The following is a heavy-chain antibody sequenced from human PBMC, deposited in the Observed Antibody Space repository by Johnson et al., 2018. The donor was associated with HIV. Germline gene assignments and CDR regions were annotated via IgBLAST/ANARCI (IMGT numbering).Heavy chain of an antibody. CDR2: ISYDGSNN. Sequence: QVQLVESGGGVVQPGRSLRLSCAASGFTFSSYAMHWVRQAPGKGLEWVAVISYDGSNNYYADSVKGRFTISRDNSKNTLYLQMNSLKSEDTAVCYCAKDLSSGWYHAFDIWGQGTMVTVSS. J-gene: IGHJ3*02. CDR1: GFTFSSYA. CDR3: AKDLSSGWYHAFDI. D-gene: IGHD6-19*01. V-gene: IGHV3-30*04.